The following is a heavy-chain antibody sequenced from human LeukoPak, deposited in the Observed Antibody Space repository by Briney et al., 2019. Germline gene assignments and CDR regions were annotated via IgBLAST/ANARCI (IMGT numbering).Heavy chain of an antibody. CDR3: ARDPTGTTDY. Sequence: GGSLRLSCAASGFTVSSNYMSWVRQAPGKGLEWVSIIYSGGSTYYADSVKGRFTISRDNSKNTLYLQMNSLRAEDTAVYYCARDPTGTTDYWGQGTLVTVSS. D-gene: IGHD1-7*01. CDR2: IYSGGST. CDR1: GFTVSSNY. V-gene: IGHV3-53*01. J-gene: IGHJ4*02.